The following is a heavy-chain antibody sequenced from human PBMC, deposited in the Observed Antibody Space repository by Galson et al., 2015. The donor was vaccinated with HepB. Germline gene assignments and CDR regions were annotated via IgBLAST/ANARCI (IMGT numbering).Heavy chain of an antibody. D-gene: IGHD3/OR15-3a*01. J-gene: IGHJ5*02. CDR3: AKGKADYGFWTGRVGFDP. CDR1: GDSMSPYY. V-gene: IGHV4-59*01. Sequence: ETLSLTCTVSGDSMSPYYWSWIGQPPGKGLEWIGYIYKVGGSTYSPSLKSRVTISMDTSNNQFSLRVTSVTAADTAVYYCAKGKADYGFWTGRVGFDPWGQATLVTVSS. CDR2: IYKVGGS.